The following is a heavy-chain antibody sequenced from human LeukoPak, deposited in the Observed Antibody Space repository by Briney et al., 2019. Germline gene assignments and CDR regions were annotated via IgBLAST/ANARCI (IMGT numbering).Heavy chain of an antibody. CDR2: ISAYNGNT. V-gene: IGHV1-18*01. D-gene: IGHD2-15*01. CDR1: GYTFTSYG. Sequence: ASVKVSCKASGYTFTSYGISWVRQAPGQGLEWMGWISAYNGNTNYAQKLRGRVTMTTDTSTSTAYMELRSLRSDGTAVYYCARVVVVAATPGWFDPWGQGTLVTVSS. CDR3: ARVVVVAATPGWFDP. J-gene: IGHJ5*02.